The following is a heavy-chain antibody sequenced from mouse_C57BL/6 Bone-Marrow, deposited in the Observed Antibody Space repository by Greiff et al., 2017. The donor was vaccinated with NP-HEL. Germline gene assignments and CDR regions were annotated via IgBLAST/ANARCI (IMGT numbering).Heavy chain of an antibody. Sequence: QVQLQQSGAELARPGASVKLSCKASGYTFTSYGISWVKQRTGQGLEWIGEIYPRSGNTYYNEKFKGKATLTADKSSSTAYMGLRSLTSEDSAVYFCAREDWYFDVWGTGTTVTVSS. CDR3: AREDWYFDV. J-gene: IGHJ1*03. CDR1: GYTFTSYG. V-gene: IGHV1-81*01. CDR2: IYPRSGNT.